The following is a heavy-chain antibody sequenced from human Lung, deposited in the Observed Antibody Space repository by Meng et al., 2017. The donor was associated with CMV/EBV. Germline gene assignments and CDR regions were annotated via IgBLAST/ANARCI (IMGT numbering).Heavy chain of an antibody. V-gene: IGHV7-4-1*01. CDR3: ARGNGWRFDY. CDR2: ININTGNP. Sequence: QVQLVQSGYELKKPGDSVKVSCQAAGYTFTSSSMNWVRHAPGQGLEWMGWININTGNPTYAQGFTGRIVFSLDTSVSTAYLQIDSLKADDTAVYYCARGNGWRFDYWGQGTLVTVSS. J-gene: IGHJ4*02. D-gene: IGHD6-19*01. CDR1: GYTFTSSS.